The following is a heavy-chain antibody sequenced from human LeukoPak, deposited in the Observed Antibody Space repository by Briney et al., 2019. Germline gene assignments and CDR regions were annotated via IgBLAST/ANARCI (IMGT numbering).Heavy chain of an antibody. V-gene: IGHV4-59*01. CDR2: IYYSGRT. CDR3: ARLIGAYFDY. CDR1: GGSISGNH. Sequence: PSETLSLTCTVSGGSISGNHWSWIRKPPGQGLEWIGYIYYSGRTNNNPSLKSRVAISVDTSKNQFSLKLSSVTAADTAVYYCARLIGAYFDYWGQGTLVTVSS. D-gene: IGHD7-27*01. J-gene: IGHJ4*02.